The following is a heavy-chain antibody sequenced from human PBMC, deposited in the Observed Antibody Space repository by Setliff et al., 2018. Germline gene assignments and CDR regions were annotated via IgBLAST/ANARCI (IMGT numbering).Heavy chain of an antibody. V-gene: IGHV4-34*01. CDR3: ARGTKTMVINYWYFDV. D-gene: IGHD4-17*01. J-gene: IGHJ2*01. CDR1: GGSFSDYW. CDR2: IHHSGST. Sequence: SETLSLTCAVYGGSFSDYWWRWIRQLPGKGLEWIGEIHHSGSTNFHPSLKSRVAISVDPSKNQFYLNLRSVTAADTAVYFCARGTKTMVINYWYFDVWGRGTPVTVSS.